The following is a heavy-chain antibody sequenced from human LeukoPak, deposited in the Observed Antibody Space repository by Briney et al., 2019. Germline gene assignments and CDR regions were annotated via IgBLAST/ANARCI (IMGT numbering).Heavy chain of an antibody. Sequence: SETLSLTCTVSGGSISSYYWSWIRQPPGKGLEWIGYIYYSGSTNYNPSLKSRVTISVDTSKNQFSLKLSSVTAADTAVSYCARRTGSGYYVFDYWGQGTLVTVSS. V-gene: IGHV4-59*01. J-gene: IGHJ4*02. D-gene: IGHD3-3*01. CDR3: ARRTGSGYYVFDY. CDR2: IYYSGST. CDR1: GGSISSYY.